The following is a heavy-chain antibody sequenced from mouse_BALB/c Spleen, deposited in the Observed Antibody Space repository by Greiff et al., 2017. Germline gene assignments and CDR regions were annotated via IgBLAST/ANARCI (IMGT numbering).Heavy chain of an antibody. J-gene: IGHJ4*01. Sequence: DVMLVESGGGLVQPGGSLKLSCAASGFTFSSYGMSWVRPTPDKRLELVATINSNGGSTYYPDSVRGRFTISKDNAKNTLYLQMSSLKSEDTAMYYCGGNYGYYAMDYWGQGTSVTVSS. D-gene: IGHD2-1*01. CDR1: GFTFSSYG. CDR3: GGNYGYYAMDY. CDR2: INSNGGST. V-gene: IGHV5-6-3*01.